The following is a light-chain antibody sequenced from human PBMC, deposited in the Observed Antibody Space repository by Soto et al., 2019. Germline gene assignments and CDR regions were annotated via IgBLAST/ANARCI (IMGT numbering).Light chain of an antibody. CDR1: DSNVGINF. CDR3: QSYDTSLRGPV. Sequence: QSVLTQPPSASATPGQRVTISCSGSDSNVGINFVYWYQQLPGTAPTLLIRGNNNRPSGVPGRFSGSKSGTSASLAITGLQAEDEADYFCQSYDTSLRGPVFGGGTKLTVL. V-gene: IGLV1-40*01. J-gene: IGLJ2*01. CDR2: GNN.